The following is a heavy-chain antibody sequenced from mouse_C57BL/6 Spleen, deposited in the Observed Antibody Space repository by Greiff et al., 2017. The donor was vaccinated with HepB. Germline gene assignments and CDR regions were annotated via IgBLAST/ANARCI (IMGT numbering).Heavy chain of an antibody. Sequence: VQLQESGPGLVQPSQSLSITCTVSGFSLTSYGVHWVRQSPGKGLEWLGVIWRGGSTDYNAAFMSRLSITKDNSKSQVFFKMNSLQADDTAIYYCAKSPIYYGNHYAMDYWGQGTSVTVSS. CDR2: IWRGGST. V-gene: IGHV2-5*01. CDR1: GFSLTSYG. J-gene: IGHJ4*01. D-gene: IGHD2-1*01. CDR3: AKSPIYYGNHYAMDY.